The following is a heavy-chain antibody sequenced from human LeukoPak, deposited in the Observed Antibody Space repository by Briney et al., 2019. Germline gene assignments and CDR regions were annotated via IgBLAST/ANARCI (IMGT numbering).Heavy chain of an antibody. CDR2: ISWNSGSI. J-gene: IGHJ4*02. D-gene: IGHD1-26*01. Sequence: GGSLRLSCAASGFTFDDYAMHWVRQAPGKGLEWVSGISWNSGSIGYADSVKGRFTISRDNAKNSLYLQMNSLRAEDTALYYCAKDYLRHKWELTPPFDYWGQGTLVTVSS. CDR3: AKDYLRHKWELTPPFDY. V-gene: IGHV3-9*01. CDR1: GFTFDDYA.